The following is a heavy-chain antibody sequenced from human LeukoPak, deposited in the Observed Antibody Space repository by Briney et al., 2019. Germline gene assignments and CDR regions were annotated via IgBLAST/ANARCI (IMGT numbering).Heavy chain of an antibody. CDR2: IYSGGST. CDR1: GFTVSSNY. J-gene: IGHJ4*02. CDR3: ARGLSSYDYDYFDY. V-gene: IGHV3-53*01. D-gene: IGHD5-12*01. Sequence: PGGSLRLSCAASGFTVSSNYMTWVRQAPGKGLEWVSIIYSGGSTYYADSVEGRFTISRDNSKNTLYVQMNSLRAEDTAVYYCARGLSSYDYDYFDYWGQGTLVTVSS.